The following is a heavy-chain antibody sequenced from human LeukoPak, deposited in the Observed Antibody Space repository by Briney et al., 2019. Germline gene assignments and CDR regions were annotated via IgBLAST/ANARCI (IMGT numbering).Heavy chain of an antibody. V-gene: IGHV3-53*01. CDR3: ARRAGAYSHPYDY. CDR1: GFTVSSNS. CDR2: IYSDNT. Sequence: GGSLRLSCTVSGFTVSSNSMSWVRQAPGKGLEWGSFIYSDNTHYSDSVKGRFTISRHNSKNTLYLKMNSLRAEDTAVYYCARRAGAYSHPYDYWGQGTLVTVSS. D-gene: IGHD4/OR15-4a*01. J-gene: IGHJ4*02.